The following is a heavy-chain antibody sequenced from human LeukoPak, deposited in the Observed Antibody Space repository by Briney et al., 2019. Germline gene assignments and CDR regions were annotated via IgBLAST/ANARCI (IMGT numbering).Heavy chain of an antibody. Sequence: ASVKVSCKASGYTFTSYGISWVRQAPGQGVEWMGWISAYNGNTNYAQKLQGRVTMTTDTSMSTAYMELRSLRSDDTAVYYCARDPAYYDILTGYYTSLYYFDYWGQGTLVTVSS. V-gene: IGHV1-18*01. J-gene: IGHJ4*02. CDR2: ISAYNGNT. CDR1: GYTFTSYG. D-gene: IGHD3-9*01. CDR3: ARDPAYYDILTGYYTSLYYFDY.